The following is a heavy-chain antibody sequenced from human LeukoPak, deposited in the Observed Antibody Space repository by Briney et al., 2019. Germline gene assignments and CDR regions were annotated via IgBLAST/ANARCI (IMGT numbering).Heavy chain of an antibody. CDR1: GGSFSGYY. Sequence: SETLSLTCAVYGGSFSGYYWSWIRQPPGKGLEWIGEINHSGSTNYNPSLKSRVTISVDTSKNQFSLKLSSVTAADTAVYYCASSRLRYVPPAFDIWGQGTMVTVSS. CDR2: INHSGST. V-gene: IGHV4-34*01. D-gene: IGHD4-17*01. CDR3: ASSRLRYVPPAFDI. J-gene: IGHJ3*02.